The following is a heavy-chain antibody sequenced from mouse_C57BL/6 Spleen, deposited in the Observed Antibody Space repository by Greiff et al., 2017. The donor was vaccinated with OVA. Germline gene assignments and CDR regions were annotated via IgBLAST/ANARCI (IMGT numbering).Heavy chain of an antibody. Sequence: VQLKESGAELVKPGASVKLSCTASGFNIKDYYMHWVKQRTEQGLEWIGRIDPEDGETKYAPKFQGKATITADTSSNTAYLQLSSLTSEDTAVYYCARWGITTVVATGYFDYWGQGTTLTVSS. V-gene: IGHV14-2*01. D-gene: IGHD1-1*01. CDR1: GFNIKDYY. J-gene: IGHJ2*01. CDR2: IDPEDGET. CDR3: ARWGITTVVATGYFDY.